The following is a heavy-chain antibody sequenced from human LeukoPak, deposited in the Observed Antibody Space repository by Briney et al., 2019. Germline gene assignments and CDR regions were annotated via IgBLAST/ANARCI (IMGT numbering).Heavy chain of an antibody. CDR1: GFTFSSYG. CDR3: AKDHLGSYQLNAFDI. CDR2: IRYDGSNK. J-gene: IGHJ3*02. V-gene: IGHV3-30*02. D-gene: IGHD1-26*01. Sequence: PGGSLRLSCAASGFTFSSYGMHWVRQAPGKGLEWVAFIRYDGSNKYYADSVKGRFTISRDNSKNTLYLQMNSLRAEDTAVYYCAKDHLGSYQLNAFDIWGQGTMVTVSS.